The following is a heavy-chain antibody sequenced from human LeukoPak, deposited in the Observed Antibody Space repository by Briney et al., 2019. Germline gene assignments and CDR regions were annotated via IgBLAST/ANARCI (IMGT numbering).Heavy chain of an antibody. V-gene: IGHV3-30*02. D-gene: IGHD3-10*01. J-gene: IGHJ4*02. Sequence: GSLILSCAASGFTFSSYGMHWVRPAPGKGLELVSFIRYDGSNKYYADSVKGRFTISRDNSKNTLYLQMNSLRAEDTAVYYCARTPGRMVRGSVDYWGQGTLVTVSS. CDR1: GFTFSSYG. CDR3: ARTPGRMVRGSVDY. CDR2: IRYDGSNK.